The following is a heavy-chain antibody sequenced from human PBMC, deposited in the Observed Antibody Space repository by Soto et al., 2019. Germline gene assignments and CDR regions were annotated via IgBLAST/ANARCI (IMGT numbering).Heavy chain of an antibody. CDR2: IIAIYGKA. Sequence: VKVSCKASRGTFSSYAINWVRQAPGQGLEWMGWIIAIYGKANYAQKFQGRVTITADESTNTAYMELSSLRSEDTAVYYCAGHSTGVPGYYYGMDVWGQGTTVTVYS. J-gene: IGHJ6*02. CDR3: AGHSTGVPGYYYGMDV. D-gene: IGHD3-22*01. V-gene: IGHV1-69*13. CDR1: RGTFSSYA.